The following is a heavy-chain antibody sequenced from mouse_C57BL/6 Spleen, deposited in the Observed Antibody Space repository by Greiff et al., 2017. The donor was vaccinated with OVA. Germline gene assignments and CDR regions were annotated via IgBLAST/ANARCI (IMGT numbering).Heavy chain of an antibody. CDR3: AANITSAFYAMDV. Sequence: QVQLQQPGAELVKPGASVKVSCKASGYTFTSYWMHWVKQRPGQGLEWIGRIHPSDSETNYNQKFKGKATLTVDKSSSTAYMQLSSLTSEDSAVYYCAANITSAFYAMDVWGQGTSVTVSS. J-gene: IGHJ4*01. V-gene: IGHV1-74*01. CDR2: IHPSDSET. D-gene: IGHD1-2*01. CDR1: GYTFTSYW.